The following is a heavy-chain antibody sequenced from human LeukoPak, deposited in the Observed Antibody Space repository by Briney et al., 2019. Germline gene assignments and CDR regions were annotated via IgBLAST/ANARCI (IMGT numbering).Heavy chain of an antibody. CDR2: ISYDGSNK. Sequence: GGSLRLSCAASGFTFSSYAMYWVRQSPGKGLEWVAVISYDGSNKYYADSVKGRFTISRDNSKNTLYLQMNSLRAEDTAVYYCARDARTVGITMIVVGFDYWGQGTLVTVSS. CDR1: GFTFSSYA. J-gene: IGHJ4*02. CDR3: ARDARTVGITMIVVGFDY. D-gene: IGHD3-22*01. V-gene: IGHV3-30*04.